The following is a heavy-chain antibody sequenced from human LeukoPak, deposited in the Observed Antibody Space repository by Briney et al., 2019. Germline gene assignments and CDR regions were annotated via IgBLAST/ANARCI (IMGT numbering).Heavy chain of an antibody. V-gene: IGHV3-23*01. D-gene: IGHD2-15*01. CDR2: ISGSGGST. Sequence: GGSLRLSCAASGFTFNSYAMSWVRQAPGKGLEWVSAISGSGGSTYYADSVKGRFTISRDNSKNTLYLQMNSLRAEDTAVYYCAKERSGYCSGGTCFSVWFDPWGQGTLVTVSS. CDR1: GFTFNSYA. J-gene: IGHJ5*02. CDR3: AKERSGYCSGGTCFSVWFDP.